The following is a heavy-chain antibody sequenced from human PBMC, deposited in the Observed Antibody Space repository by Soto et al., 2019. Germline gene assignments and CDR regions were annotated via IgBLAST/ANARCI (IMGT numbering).Heavy chain of an antibody. CDR2: IIPIFGTA. CDR1: GGTFSSYA. V-gene: IGHV1-69*13. CDR3: ARDLGSGWYNY. Sequence: ASVKVSCKASGGTFSSYAISWVRQAPGQGLEWMGGIIPIFGTANYAQNFQGRVTIAADESTNTAYMELSGLRSEDTAVYYCARDLGSGWYNYWGQGTLVTVSS. D-gene: IGHD6-19*01. J-gene: IGHJ4*02.